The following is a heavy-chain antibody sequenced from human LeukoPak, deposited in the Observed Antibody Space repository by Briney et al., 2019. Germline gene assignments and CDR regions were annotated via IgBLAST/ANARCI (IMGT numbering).Heavy chain of an antibody. D-gene: IGHD3-22*01. J-gene: IGHJ3*02. CDR3: AREATYYYDSSGSTHLLGDAFDI. CDR1: GFTFSSYG. CDR2: ISGSGGST. V-gene: IGHV3-23*01. Sequence: GGSLRLSCAASGFTFSSYGMSWVRQAPGKGLEWVSAISGSGGSTYYADSVKGRFTISRDNSKNTLYLQMNSLRAEDTAVYYCAREATYYYDSSGSTHLLGDAFDIWGQGTMVTVSS.